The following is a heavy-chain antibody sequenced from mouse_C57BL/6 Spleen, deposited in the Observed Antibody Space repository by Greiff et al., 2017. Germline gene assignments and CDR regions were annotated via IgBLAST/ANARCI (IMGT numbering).Heavy chain of an antibody. Sequence: QVQLQQPGAELVMPGASVKLSCKASGYTFTSYWMHWVKQRPGQGLEWIGEIDPSDSYTNYNQKFKGKSTLTVDKSSSTAYMQLSSLTSEVSAVYYCARGLGYSSSRDYWGQGTTLTVSS. CDR2: IDPSDSYT. CDR1: GYTFTSYW. D-gene: IGHD1-1*01. CDR3: ARGLGYSSSRDY. J-gene: IGHJ2*01. V-gene: IGHV1-69*01.